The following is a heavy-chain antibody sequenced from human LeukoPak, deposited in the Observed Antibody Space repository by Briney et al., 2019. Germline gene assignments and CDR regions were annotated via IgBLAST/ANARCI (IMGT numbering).Heavy chain of an antibody. CDR2: INPNSGGT. CDR3: ARYSSGYYCIDY. J-gene: IGHJ4*02. V-gene: IGHV1-2*02. D-gene: IGHD3-22*01. Sequence: GASVKVSCKASGYTFTSYDINWVRQAPGQGLEWMGWINPNSGGTNYAQKFQGRVTMTRDTSISTAYMGLSRLRSDDTAVYYCARYSSGYYCIDYWGQGTLVTVSS. CDR1: GYTFTSYD.